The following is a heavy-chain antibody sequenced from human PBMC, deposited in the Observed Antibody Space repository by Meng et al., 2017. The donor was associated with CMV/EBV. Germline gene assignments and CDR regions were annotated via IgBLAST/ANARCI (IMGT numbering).Heavy chain of an antibody. V-gene: IGHV4-4*07. J-gene: IGHJ5*02. CDR1: CGSLSSYY. Sequence: VLRQAAGPGRVNPSGALSCTRTFFCGSLSSYYWSWIRQPAGKGLEWIGRIYTSGSTNYNPSLKSRVTMSVDTSKNQFSLKLSSVTAADTAVYYCAREIVVVPAAIDNWFDPWGQGTLVTVSS. CDR2: IYTSGST. CDR3: AREIVVVPAAIDNWFDP. D-gene: IGHD2-2*02.